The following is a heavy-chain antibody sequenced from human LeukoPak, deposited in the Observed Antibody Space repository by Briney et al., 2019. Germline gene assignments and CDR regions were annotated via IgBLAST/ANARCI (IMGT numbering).Heavy chain of an antibody. J-gene: IGHJ6*02. CDR2: ISYDGSNK. CDR3: ARNLGYCSSTSCYYGMDV. D-gene: IGHD2-2*01. V-gene: IGHV3-30*04. Sequence: GGSLRLSCAASGFTFSSYAMHWVRQAPGKGLEWVAVISYDGSNKYYADSVKGRFTISRDNSKNTLYLQLNSLRAEDTAVYYCARNLGYCSSTSCYYGMDVWGQGTTVTVSS. CDR1: GFTFSSYA.